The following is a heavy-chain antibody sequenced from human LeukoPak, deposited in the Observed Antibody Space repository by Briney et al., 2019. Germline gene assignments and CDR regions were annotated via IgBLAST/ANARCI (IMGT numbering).Heavy chain of an antibody. J-gene: IGHJ4*02. Sequence: GGSLRLSCAASGFTFSSYSMNWVCQAPGKGLEWVSSISSSSSYIYYADSVEGRFTISRDNAKNSLYLQMNSLRAEDTALYYCASVDYYGSGNYYNDVDYWGQGTLVTVSS. CDR2: ISSSSSYI. D-gene: IGHD3-10*01. V-gene: IGHV3-21*01. CDR3: ASVDYYGSGNYYNDVDY. CDR1: GFTFSSYS.